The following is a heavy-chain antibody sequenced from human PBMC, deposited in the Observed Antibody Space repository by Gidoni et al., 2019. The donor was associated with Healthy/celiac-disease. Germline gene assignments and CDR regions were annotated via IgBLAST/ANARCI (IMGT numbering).Heavy chain of an antibody. J-gene: IGHJ4*02. D-gene: IGHD1-1*01. CDR3: ARSQLVWMTGVYYFDY. CDR1: GCTVSRYE. CDR2: ISSSGSTI. V-gene: IGHV3-48*03. Sequence: EVQLVESGGGLVQPGWSLRLSCAASGCTVSRYEMNWVRQAPGKGLEWVSYISSSGSTIYYSDSVKGRFTISRDNAKNSLYLQMNSLRAEDTAVYYCARSQLVWMTGVYYFDYWGQGTLVTVSS.